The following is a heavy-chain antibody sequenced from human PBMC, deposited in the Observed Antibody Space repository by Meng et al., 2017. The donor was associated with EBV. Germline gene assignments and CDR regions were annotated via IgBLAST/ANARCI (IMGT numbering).Heavy chain of an antibody. CDR2: IIPLFHTT. D-gene: IGHD4-17*01. J-gene: IGHJ4*02. V-gene: IGHV1-69*01. Sequence: GELGQVGAEGKQPGASVKVSCKTSVGILRRFAISWVRQAPGQGLEWMGGIIPLFHTTNYAQKFQGRLHIIADESSATTYMELSSLRSEDTAIYYCASAEHYGDYVFEYWGQGTLVTVSS. CDR1: VGILRRFA. CDR3: ASAEHYGDYVFEY.